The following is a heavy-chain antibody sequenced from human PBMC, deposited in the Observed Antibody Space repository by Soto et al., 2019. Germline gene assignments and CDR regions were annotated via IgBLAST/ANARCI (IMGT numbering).Heavy chain of an antibody. CDR3: AKSKELGVSAPDH. V-gene: IGHV4-59*01. D-gene: IGHD1-26*01. CDR2: IYYSGST. CDR1: GGSISSYY. J-gene: IGHJ4*02. Sequence: SETLSLTCTVSGGSISSYYWSWIRQPPGKGLEWIGYIYYSGSTNYNPSLKSRVTISVDTSKNQFSLKLSSVTAADTAVYYCAKSKELGVSAPDHWGQGTLVTVSS.